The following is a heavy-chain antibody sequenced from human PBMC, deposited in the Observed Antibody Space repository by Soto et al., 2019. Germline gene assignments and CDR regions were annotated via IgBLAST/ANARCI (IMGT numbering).Heavy chain of an antibody. V-gene: IGHV4-39*01. Sequence: SETLYLTCTVSGGSISSSSYYWGWIRQPPGKGLEWIGSIYYSGSTYYNPSLKSRVTISVDTSKNQFSLKLSSVTAADTAVYYCARHVIEYSSTRTPFDYWGQGTLVTVSS. CDR1: GGSISSSSYY. CDR2: IYYSGST. J-gene: IGHJ4*02. CDR3: ARHVIEYSSTRTPFDY. D-gene: IGHD6-6*01.